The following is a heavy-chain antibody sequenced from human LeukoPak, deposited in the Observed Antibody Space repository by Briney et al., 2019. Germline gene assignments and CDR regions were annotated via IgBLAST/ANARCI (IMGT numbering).Heavy chain of an antibody. D-gene: IGHD6-19*01. CDR3: AREGSGWYGNFDY. Sequence: ASVKVSCRASAYXFTGYYMHWVRQAPGQGLEWMGWINPDSGGTNYAQKFQGRVTMTRDTSISTAYMEVSRLRSDDTAVYYCAREGSGWYGNFDYWGQGTLVTVSS. CDR1: AYXFTGYY. CDR2: INPDSGGT. J-gene: IGHJ4*02. V-gene: IGHV1-2*02.